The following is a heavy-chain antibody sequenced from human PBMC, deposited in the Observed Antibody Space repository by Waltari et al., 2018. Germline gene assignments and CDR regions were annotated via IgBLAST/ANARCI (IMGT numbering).Heavy chain of an antibody. CDR1: GFTFGTHW. CDR2: INEDGSDI. D-gene: IGHD3-10*01. J-gene: IGHJ4*02. Sequence: EVQLVESGGGLVQPGGSLILSCAASGFTFGTHWMSWVRQAPGKGLEWVANINEDGSDIYYVDSVKGRFTISRDNAKNSLYLQMNSLRAEDTAVYYCARDMGQYTNYVAYWGQGTLVIVSS. V-gene: IGHV3-7*03. CDR3: ARDMGQYTNYVAY.